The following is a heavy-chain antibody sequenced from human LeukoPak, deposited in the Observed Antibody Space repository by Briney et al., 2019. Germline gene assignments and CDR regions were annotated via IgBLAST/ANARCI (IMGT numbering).Heavy chain of an antibody. V-gene: IGHV3-21*01. J-gene: IGHJ5*02. CDR2: ISSSSSYI. CDR1: GFTFSSYE. CDR3: AGLGYCSGGSCYSLAWFDP. Sequence: GGSLRLSCAASGFTFSSYEMNWVRQAPGKGLEWVSSISSSSSYIYYADSVKGRFTISRDNAKNSLYLQMNSLRAEDTAVYYCAGLGYCSGGSCYSLAWFDPWGQGTLVTVSS. D-gene: IGHD2-15*01.